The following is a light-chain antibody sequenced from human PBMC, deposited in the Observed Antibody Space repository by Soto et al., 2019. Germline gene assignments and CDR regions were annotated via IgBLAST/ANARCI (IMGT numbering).Light chain of an antibody. Sequence: DIQMTQSPSSLSASVGDRVTITCRASQSIDRYLNWYQQKPGKAPKLLIYAASSLQSGVPSRFSGSGSGTDFTLTISSLQPEDFATYYCQQSYSIRTFGQGTKVDIK. V-gene: IGKV1-39*01. CDR3: QQSYSIRT. CDR2: AAS. CDR1: QSIDRY. J-gene: IGKJ1*01.